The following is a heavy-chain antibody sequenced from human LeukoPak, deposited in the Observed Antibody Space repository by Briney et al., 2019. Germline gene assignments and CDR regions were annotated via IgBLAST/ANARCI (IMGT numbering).Heavy chain of an antibody. CDR3: TRDGVAAGLYFDY. CDR2: INQNGSEK. Sequence: GGSLRLSCAASGYTFSDYWMNWVRQAPGKGLEWVASINQNGSEKYYVDSVRGRFTISRDNAKNSLFLQINSLRAEDTAVYYCTRDGVAAGLYFDYWGQGTLVTVSS. J-gene: IGHJ4*02. CDR1: GYTFSDYW. V-gene: IGHV3-7*03. D-gene: IGHD6-13*01.